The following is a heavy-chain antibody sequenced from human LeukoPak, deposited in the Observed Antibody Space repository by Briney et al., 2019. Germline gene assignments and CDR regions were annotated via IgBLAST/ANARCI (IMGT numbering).Heavy chain of an antibody. CDR1: GFTFSGYA. J-gene: IGHJ4*02. CDR3: AKGLLTKTHGISWDPFDS. CDR2: ISGPGSTT. Sequence: GSLRLSCAASGFTFSGYAMTWVRQAPGKGLEWVATISGPGSTTYYADSVKGRFTISRDNSQNTLYLQMNSLRAEDTAIYYCAKGLLTKTHGISWDPFDSWGQGTLVGVSS. D-gene: IGHD6-13*01. V-gene: IGHV3-23*01.